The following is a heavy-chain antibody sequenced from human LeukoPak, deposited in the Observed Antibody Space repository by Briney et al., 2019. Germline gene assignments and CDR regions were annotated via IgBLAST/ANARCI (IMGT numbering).Heavy chain of an antibody. D-gene: IGHD1-26*01. CDR1: GYTFNAYF. J-gene: IGHJ4*02. V-gene: IGHV1-2*02. CDR3: ARGDLYGGSSTAY. Sequence: GASVKVSCKASGYTFNAYFIHWVRQVPGQGLEWMGYINPNIGATNYAHKFQGRVTMTRDTSISTAYLEVTRLRSNDTAVYYCARGDLYGGSSTAYWGQGTLVTVSS. CDR2: INPNIGAT.